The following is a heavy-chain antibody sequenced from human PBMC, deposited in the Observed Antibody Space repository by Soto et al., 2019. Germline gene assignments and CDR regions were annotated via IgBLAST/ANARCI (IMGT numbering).Heavy chain of an antibody. J-gene: IGHJ4*02. Sequence: EVQLVESGGGLVQPGGSLRLSCAASGFTFSSYWMSWVRQAPGKGLEWVANIKQDGSEKYYVDSVKGRFTISRDNAKNSLYLQMNSLRAEDTAVYYCARVGYSLKIPFDYWGQGTLVTVSS. V-gene: IGHV3-7*03. CDR3: ARVGYSLKIPFDY. D-gene: IGHD5-18*01. CDR1: GFTFSSYW. CDR2: IKQDGSEK.